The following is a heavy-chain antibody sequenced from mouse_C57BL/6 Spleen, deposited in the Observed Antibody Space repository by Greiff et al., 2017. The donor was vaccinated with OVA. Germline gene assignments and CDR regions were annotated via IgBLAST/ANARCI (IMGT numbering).Heavy chain of an antibody. D-gene: IGHD1-1*01. Sequence: QVQLQQPGAELVMPGASVKLSCKASGYTFTSYWMHWVKQRPGQGLEWIGEIDPSDGGTNYNQKFKGKSTLTVDKSSSTAYMQLSSLTSEDSAVYYCARGNYGSSDWYFDVWGTGTTVTVSS. CDR2: IDPSDGGT. CDR3: ARGNYGSSDWYFDV. V-gene: IGHV1-69*01. CDR1: GYTFTSYW. J-gene: IGHJ1*03.